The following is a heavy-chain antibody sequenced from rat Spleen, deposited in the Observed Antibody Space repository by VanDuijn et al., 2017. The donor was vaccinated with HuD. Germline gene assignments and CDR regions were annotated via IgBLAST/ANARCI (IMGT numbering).Heavy chain of an antibody. V-gene: IGHV2-61*01. J-gene: IGHJ2*01. CDR1: GFSITSYH. Sequence: QVRLKESGPRLVQPSQTLSVTCTVSGFSITSYHVSWVRQPPGKGLEWVGAIWRGGSTAYNSTLKSRLSISRDTSKNQVFLKMNSLQGDDTGTYYCARHDYYFDYWGQGVMVTVAS. D-gene: IGHD1-12*01. CDR2: IWRGGST. CDR3: ARHDYYFDY.